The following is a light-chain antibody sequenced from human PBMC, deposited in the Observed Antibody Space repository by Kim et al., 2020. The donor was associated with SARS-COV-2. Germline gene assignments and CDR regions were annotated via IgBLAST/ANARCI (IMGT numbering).Light chain of an antibody. CDR3: LAWDSSLAAWV. CDR2: RNN. J-gene: IGLJ3*02. V-gene: IGLV10-54*01. CDR1: SDNVGNQG. Sequence: GLTQPPSVSKALRQTATLTCTGNSDNVGNQGAAWLQHHQGHPPKLLSSRNNNRPSGISERLSASRSGNTASLTITGLQPEDEADYYCLAWDSSLAAWVFGGGTQLTVL.